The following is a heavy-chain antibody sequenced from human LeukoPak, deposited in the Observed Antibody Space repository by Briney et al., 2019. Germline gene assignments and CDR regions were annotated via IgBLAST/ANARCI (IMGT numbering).Heavy chain of an antibody. Sequence: GGSLRLSCAASGFTFTNYAMHWVRQAPGKGLGWVAIISSDGTSKYYADSVKGQFTISRDNSRSTVYLQINSLRPEDTAVYYCARDLGLGRGWYGGDYWGQGTLVTVSS. J-gene: IGHJ4*02. V-gene: IGHV3-30-3*01. D-gene: IGHD6-19*01. CDR3: ARDLGLGRGWYGGDY. CDR2: ISSDGTSK. CDR1: GFTFTNYA.